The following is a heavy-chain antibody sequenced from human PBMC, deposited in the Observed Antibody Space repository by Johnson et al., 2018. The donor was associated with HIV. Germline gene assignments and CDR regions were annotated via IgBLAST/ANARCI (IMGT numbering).Heavy chain of an antibody. CDR1: GFTFSSYG. V-gene: IGHV3-30*03. CDR3: VRWVRAFGRDFDI. J-gene: IGHJ3*02. D-gene: IGHD3-10*01. CDR2: ISHDGSDK. Sequence: QVQLVESGGGVVQPGGSLRLSCAASGFTFSSYGMHWVRQAPGKGLERVAVISHDGSDKNYADSVKGRFTISRDNSKNTLYLQMNSLRAEDTGVYYCVRWVRAFGRDFDIWGQGTMVTVSS.